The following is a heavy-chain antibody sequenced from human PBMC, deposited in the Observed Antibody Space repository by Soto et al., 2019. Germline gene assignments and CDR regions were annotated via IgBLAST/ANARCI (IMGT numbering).Heavy chain of an antibody. V-gene: IGHV1-46*03. D-gene: IGHD3-16*01. CDR2: INLGGTTT. CDR3: IGEDWGMRYFDH. CDR1: EYTFTDYF. Sequence: QVQLVQSGAEVKKPGASVKLSCQASEYTFTDYFIHWVRQAPGQGLEWMGLINLGGTTTTYAQKLQGRRLIFRHSSTRTVYMELSSLRSEDTAVYYCIGEDWGMRYFDHWGQGTLVSVSS. J-gene: IGHJ4*02.